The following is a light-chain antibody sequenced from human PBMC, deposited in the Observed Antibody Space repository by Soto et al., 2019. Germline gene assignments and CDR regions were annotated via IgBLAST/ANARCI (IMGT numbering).Light chain of an antibody. J-gene: IGLJ3*02. V-gene: IGLV2-14*01. CDR3: SSYTSTNSWV. CDR2: DVS. Sequence: QSALTQSASVSGSPGQSITISCTGTSSDVGGYNSVSWYQQHPGKAPKLIIYDVSNRPSGVSTRFAGSKSGNTASLTISWFQAEDEADYACSSYTSTNSWVFGGATQLTV. CDR1: SSDVGGYNS.